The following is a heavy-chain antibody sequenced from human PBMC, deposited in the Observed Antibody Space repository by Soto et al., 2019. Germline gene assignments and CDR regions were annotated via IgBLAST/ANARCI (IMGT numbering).Heavy chain of an antibody. CDR3: ARHSTGLGKETYYDYYYGMDV. D-gene: IGHD3-9*01. CDR1: GGSISSSSYY. CDR2: IYYSGST. Sequence: PSETLSLTCTVSGGSISSSSYYWGWIRQPPGKGLEWIGSIYYSGSTYYNPSLKSRVTISVDTSKNQFSLKLSSVTAADTAVYYCARHSTGLGKETYYDYYYGMDVWGQGTTVTVSS. J-gene: IGHJ6*02. V-gene: IGHV4-39*01.